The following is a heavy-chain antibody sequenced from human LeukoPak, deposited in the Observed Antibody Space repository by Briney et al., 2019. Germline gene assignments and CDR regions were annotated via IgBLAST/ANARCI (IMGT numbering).Heavy chain of an antibody. Sequence: PGGSLRLSCAASGFTFSTYWMSWVRQAPGKGLEWVANIKQDGSEKYYVDSVKGRFTISRDNAKNSLYPQMNSLKAEDTAVYYCARESVGYCSGGSCYGRDPWGQGTLVTVSS. CDR1: GFTFSTYW. J-gene: IGHJ5*02. D-gene: IGHD2-15*01. V-gene: IGHV3-7*01. CDR3: ARESVGYCSGGSCYGRDP. CDR2: IKQDGSEK.